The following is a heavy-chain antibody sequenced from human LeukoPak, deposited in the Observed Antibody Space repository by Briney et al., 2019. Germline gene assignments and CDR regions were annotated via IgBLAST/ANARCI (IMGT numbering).Heavy chain of an antibody. J-gene: IGHJ6*02. CDR2: INSDGSST. V-gene: IGHV3-74*01. CDR3: ARDQGNGYELNHYGMDV. Sequence: GGSLRLSCAASGFTFSSYWMHWVRQAPGKGLVWVSRINSDGSSTSYADSVKGRFTISRDNAKNTLYVQMNSLRAEDTAVYYCARDQGNGYELNHYGMDVWGQGTTVTVSS. D-gene: IGHD5-12*01. CDR1: GFTFSSYW.